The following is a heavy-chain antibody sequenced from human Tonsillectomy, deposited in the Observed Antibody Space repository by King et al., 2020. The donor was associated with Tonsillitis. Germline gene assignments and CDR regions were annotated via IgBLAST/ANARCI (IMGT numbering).Heavy chain of an antibody. CDR3: AREGPRGYSYGGGFDY. D-gene: IGHD5-18*01. Sequence: QLQESGPGLVKPSETLSLTCAVSGYSISSGYYWGWIRQPPGKGLEWIGSIYHSGSTYYNPSLKSRVTISVDPSKNQFSLKLSSVTAADTAVYYCAREGPRGYSYGGGFDYWGQGTLVTVSS. V-gene: IGHV4-38-2*02. CDR2: IYHSGST. J-gene: IGHJ4*02. CDR1: GYSISSGYY.